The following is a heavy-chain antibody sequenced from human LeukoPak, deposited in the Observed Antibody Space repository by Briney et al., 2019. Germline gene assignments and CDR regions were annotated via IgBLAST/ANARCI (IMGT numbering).Heavy chain of an antibody. CDR2: MNPNSGNT. D-gene: IGHD6-13*01. J-gene: IGHJ6*02. Sequence: ASVKVSCKASGYTFTSYDINWVRQATGQGLEWMGWMNPNSGNTGYAQKFQGRVTMTRNTSISTAYMELSSLRSEDTAVYYCARGLDFPAADPSYGMDVWGQGTTVTVSS. CDR3: ARGLDFPAADPSYGMDV. CDR1: GYTFTSYD. V-gene: IGHV1-8*01.